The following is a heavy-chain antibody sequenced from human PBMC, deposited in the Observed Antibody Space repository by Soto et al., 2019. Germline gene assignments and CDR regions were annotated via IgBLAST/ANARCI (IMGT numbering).Heavy chain of an antibody. CDR1: VYSISVNYL. CDR2: TCPSGST. D-gene: IGHD3-9*01. V-gene: IGHV4-38-2*01. CDR3: ARLHPVRYFDS. J-gene: IGHJ4*02. Sequence: SETLCFTCVFSVYSISVNYLWGCFRQPPGKGLECIVSTCPSGSTYYNPSLKSRVTISVDTSKNEFSLELTSVTAADTAVYFCARLHPVRYFDSWGQGALVTVSS.